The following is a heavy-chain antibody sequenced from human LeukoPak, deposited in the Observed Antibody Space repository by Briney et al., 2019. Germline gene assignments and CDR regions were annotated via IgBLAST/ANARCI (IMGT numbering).Heavy chain of an antibody. D-gene: IGHD3-16*02. V-gene: IGHV1-2*02. Sequence: ASVKVSCKTSGYTFTGYYMHWVRQAPGQGLEWMGWINPSSGGTDYAQKFQGRVTMTRDTSISTVNMELSRLRSDDTAVYYCARDRSRYFDYWGQGTLVTVSS. J-gene: IGHJ4*02. CDR2: INPSSGGT. CDR3: ARDRSRYFDY. CDR1: GYTFTGYY.